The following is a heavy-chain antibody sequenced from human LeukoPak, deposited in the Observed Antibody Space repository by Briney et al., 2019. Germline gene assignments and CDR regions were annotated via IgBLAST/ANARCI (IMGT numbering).Heavy chain of an antibody. Sequence: SETLSLTCTVSGGSISSYYWSWIRQPPGKGLEWIGYIYYSGSTNYNPSLKSRVTISVDTSKNQFSLKLSSVTAADTAVYYCARGNLALRYFDWLATNWFDPWGQGTLVTVSS. D-gene: IGHD3-9*01. V-gene: IGHV4-59*12. CDR2: IYYSGST. CDR3: ARGNLALRYFDWLATNWFDP. J-gene: IGHJ5*02. CDR1: GGSISSYY.